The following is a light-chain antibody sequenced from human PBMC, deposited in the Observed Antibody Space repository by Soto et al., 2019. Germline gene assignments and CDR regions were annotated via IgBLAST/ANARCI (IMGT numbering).Light chain of an antibody. J-gene: IGKJ1*01. V-gene: IGKV1-5*01. CDR1: QSISGW. Sequence: DIPMTQSPSTLSASVGDRVTITCRASQSISGWLAWYQQKPGKAPRLLIYDASSLQSGVPSRFSGSGSATEFTLTISSLQPDDFATYYRQQYNSYSLTFGQGTKVEIK. CDR3: QQYNSYSLT. CDR2: DAS.